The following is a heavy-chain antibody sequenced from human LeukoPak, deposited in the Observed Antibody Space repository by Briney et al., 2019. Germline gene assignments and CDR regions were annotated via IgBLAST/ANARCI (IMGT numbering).Heavy chain of an antibody. Sequence: SETLSLTCTVSGGSISSGDYYWSWIRQPPGKGLEWIGYIYYSGSTYYNPSLKSRVTISVDTSKNQFSLKLSSVTAADTAVYYCLGYCSSTSCSYYGYWGQGTLVTVSS. J-gene: IGHJ4*02. CDR1: GGSISSGDYY. CDR3: LGYCSSTSCSYYGY. D-gene: IGHD2-2*01. CDR2: IYYSGST. V-gene: IGHV4-30-4*01.